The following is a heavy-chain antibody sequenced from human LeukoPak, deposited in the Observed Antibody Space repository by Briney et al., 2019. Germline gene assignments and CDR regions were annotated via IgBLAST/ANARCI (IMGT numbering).Heavy chain of an antibody. CDR1: GFTFSSYG. D-gene: IGHD3-10*01. CDR2: IRYDGNDK. CDR3: TKDYYAFDV. J-gene: IGHJ3*01. Sequence: GGSLRLSCAASGFTFSSYGMHWVRQAPGKGLEWVAFIRYDGNDKYSADSVKGRFTISRDNSKNTLHVQMNSLRAEDTAVYYCTKDYYAFDVWGQGTMVTVSS. V-gene: IGHV3-30*02.